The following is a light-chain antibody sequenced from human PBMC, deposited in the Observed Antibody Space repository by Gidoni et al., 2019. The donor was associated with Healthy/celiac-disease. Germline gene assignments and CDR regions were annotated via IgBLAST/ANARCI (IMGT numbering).Light chain of an antibody. CDR2: GAS. CDR1: QSVSSSY. V-gene: IGKV3-20*01. CDR3: QQYGSSPRSPT. Sequence: EIVLTQSPGTLSLSPGERATLSCRASQSVSSSYLAWYQQKPGQTPRLLIYGASSRATGIPDRFSGSGSGTDFTLTISRLEPEDFAVYYCQQYGSSPRSPTFSPGTKVDIK. J-gene: IGKJ3*01.